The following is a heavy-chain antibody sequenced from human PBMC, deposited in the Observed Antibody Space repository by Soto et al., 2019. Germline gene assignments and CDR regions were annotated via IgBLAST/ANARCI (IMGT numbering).Heavy chain of an antibody. CDR1: GFTFSSYG. V-gene: IGHV3-30*18. Sequence: GESLKISCAASGFTFSSYGMHWVRQAPGKGLEWVAVISYDGSNKYYADSVKGRFTISRDNSKNTLYLQMNSLRAEDTAVYYCAKDLVTMVRGVNGYYYYGMDVWGQGTTVTVSS. CDR3: AKDLVTMVRGVNGYYYYGMDV. J-gene: IGHJ6*02. D-gene: IGHD3-10*01. CDR2: ISYDGSNK.